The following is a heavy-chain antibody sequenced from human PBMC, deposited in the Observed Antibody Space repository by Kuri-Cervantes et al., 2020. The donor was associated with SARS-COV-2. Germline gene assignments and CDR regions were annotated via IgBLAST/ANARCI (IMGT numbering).Heavy chain of an antibody. V-gene: IGHV1-2*02. Sequence: ASVKVSCKASGYTFTGYYMHWVRQAPGQGLEWMGWINPNSGGTNYAQKFQGRVTMTRDTSISTAYMELSRLTSDDTAVYYCARALYSSYVYFDLWGRGTLVTVSS. CDR1: GYTFTGYY. CDR2: INPNSGGT. J-gene: IGHJ2*01. D-gene: IGHD4-11*01. CDR3: ARALYSSYVYFDL.